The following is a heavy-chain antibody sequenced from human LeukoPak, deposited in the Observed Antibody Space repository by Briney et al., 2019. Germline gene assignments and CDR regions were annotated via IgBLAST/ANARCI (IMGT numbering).Heavy chain of an antibody. Sequence: GASVKVSCKASGYTFTSYGISWVRQAPGQGLEWMGWISAYNGNTNCAQKLQGRVTMTTDTSTSTAYMELRSLRSDDTAVYYCARVPYYYDSSGSLGLWGQGTLVTVSS. CDR3: ARVPYYYDSSGSLGL. CDR1: GYTFTSYG. J-gene: IGHJ4*02. CDR2: ISAYNGNT. D-gene: IGHD3-22*01. V-gene: IGHV1-18*01.